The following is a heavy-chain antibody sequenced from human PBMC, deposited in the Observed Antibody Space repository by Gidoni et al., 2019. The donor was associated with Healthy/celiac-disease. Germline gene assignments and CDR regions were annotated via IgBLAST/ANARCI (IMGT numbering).Heavy chain of an antibody. CDR1: GFTTSSHS. V-gene: IGHV3-21*01. Sequence: EVQLVESGGGLVKPGGSLRLSCAASGFTTSSHSMNWVRQAPGKGLEWVSSISSSSSYIYYADSVKGRFTISRDNAKNSLYLQMNSLRAEDTAVYYCARDYYDSSGYYYEVDYWGQGTLVTVSS. CDR2: ISSSSSYI. J-gene: IGHJ4*02. CDR3: ARDYYDSSGYYYEVDY. D-gene: IGHD3-22*01.